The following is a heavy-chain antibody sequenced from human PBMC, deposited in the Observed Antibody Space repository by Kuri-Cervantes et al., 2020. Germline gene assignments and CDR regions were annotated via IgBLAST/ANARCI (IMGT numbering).Heavy chain of an antibody. CDR3: ARGLAGRFDY. CDR2: IYHSGST. Sequence: SETLSLTCTVSGGSISSSSYYWGWIRQPPGKGLEWIGYIYHSGSTYYNPSLKSRVTISVDRSKNQFSLKLSSVTAADTAVYYCARGLAGRFDYWGQGTLVTVSS. V-gene: IGHV4-39*07. D-gene: IGHD6-19*01. J-gene: IGHJ4*02. CDR1: GGSISSSSYY.